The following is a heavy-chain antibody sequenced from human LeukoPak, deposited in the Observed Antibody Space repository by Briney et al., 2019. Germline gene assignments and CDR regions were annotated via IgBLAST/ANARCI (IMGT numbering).Heavy chain of an antibody. CDR3: ARVFGGYVGYY. J-gene: IGHJ4*02. CDR2: ISGSGGST. D-gene: IGHD5-12*01. CDR1: GFTFSSYA. Sequence: GGSLRLSCAASGFTFSSYAMSWVRQAPGKGLEWVSAISGSGGSTYYADSVKGRFTISRDNSKNTLYLQMNSLRAEDTAVYYCARVFGGYVGYYWGQGTLVTVSS. V-gene: IGHV3-23*01.